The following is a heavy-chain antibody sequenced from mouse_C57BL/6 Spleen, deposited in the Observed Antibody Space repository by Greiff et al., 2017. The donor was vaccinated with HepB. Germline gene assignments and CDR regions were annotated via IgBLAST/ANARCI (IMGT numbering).Heavy chain of an antibody. Sequence: QVQLQQPGAELVMPGASVKLSCKASGYTFTSYWMHWVKQRPGQGLEWIGEIDPSDSYTNYNQNFKGKSTLTVDKSSSPAYMQLSSLTSEDSAVYYCARERLRRGAWFAYWGQGTLVTVSA. CDR3: ARERLRRGAWFAY. V-gene: IGHV1-69*01. J-gene: IGHJ3*01. D-gene: IGHD2-4*01. CDR2: IDPSDSYT. CDR1: GYTFTSYW.